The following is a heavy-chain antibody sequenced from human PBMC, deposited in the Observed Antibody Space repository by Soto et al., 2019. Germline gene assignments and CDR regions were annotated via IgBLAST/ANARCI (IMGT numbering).Heavy chain of an antibody. J-gene: IGHJ1*01. Sequence: GASVKVSCKASGDTFSSYAISWVRQAPGQGLEWLGGIIPIFGTANYAQKFQGRVTITADESTSTAYMELSSRRSEDTAVYYCARVYYDILTGYHSGYFQHWGQGTLVTVSS. CDR3: ARVYYDILTGYHSGYFQH. CDR2: IIPIFGTA. D-gene: IGHD3-9*01. V-gene: IGHV1-69*13. CDR1: GDTFSSYA.